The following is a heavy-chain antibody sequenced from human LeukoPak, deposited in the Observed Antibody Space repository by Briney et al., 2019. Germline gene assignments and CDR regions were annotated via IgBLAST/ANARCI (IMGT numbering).Heavy chain of an antibody. CDR1: GFTFSSYS. D-gene: IGHD2-2*01. Sequence: GGSLRLSCAASGFTFSSYSMNWVRPAPGKGLEWVSYISSSSSTIYYADSVKGRFTISRDNAKNSLYLQMNSLRAEDTAVYYCARDSRVVPAAMGYWGQGTLVTVSS. V-gene: IGHV3-48*01. J-gene: IGHJ4*02. CDR3: ARDSRVVPAAMGY. CDR2: ISSSSSTI.